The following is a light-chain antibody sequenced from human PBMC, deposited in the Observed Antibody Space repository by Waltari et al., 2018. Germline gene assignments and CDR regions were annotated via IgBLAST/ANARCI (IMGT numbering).Light chain of an antibody. CDR2: EDG. Sequence: QSVLTQPPSVSAAPGQRVTISCSGGHSNLGNNYVSWYRQFPGTAPELLIYEDGERPPGVPGRFSGSKSGTSATLDITGLQAGDEADYYCGTWDSSLSGAVFGGGTHLTVL. CDR3: GTWDSSLSGAV. J-gene: IGLJ7*01. CDR1: HSNLGNNY. V-gene: IGLV1-51*02.